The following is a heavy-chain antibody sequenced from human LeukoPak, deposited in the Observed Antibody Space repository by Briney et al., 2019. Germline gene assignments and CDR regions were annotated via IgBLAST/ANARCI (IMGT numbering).Heavy chain of an antibody. Sequence: KPSETLSLTCTVSGGSISSGSYYWGWIRQPPGKGLEWIGSIYYSGSTYYNPSLKSRVTISVDTSKNQFSLKLSSVTAADTAVYYCARYYYDSSGNYDVDAFDIWDQGTMVSVSS. CDR2: IYYSGST. CDR3: ARYYYDSSGNYDVDAFDI. V-gene: IGHV4-39*07. CDR1: GGSISSGSYY. D-gene: IGHD3-22*01. J-gene: IGHJ3*02.